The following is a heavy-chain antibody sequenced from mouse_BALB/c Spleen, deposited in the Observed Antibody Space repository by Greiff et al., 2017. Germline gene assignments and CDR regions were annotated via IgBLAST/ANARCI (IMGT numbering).Heavy chain of an antibody. V-gene: IGHV10-1*02. J-gene: IGHJ4*01. D-gene: IGHD1-2*01. CDR3: VRRGHYCNAMDY. Sequence: DVKVEESGGGLVQPKGSLKLSCAASGFTFNTYAMNWVRQAPGKGLEWVARIRSKSNNYATSYADSVKDRFTISRDDSQSMLYLQKNNLKTEDTAMYYCVRRGHYCNAMDYWGQGTSVTVSS. CDR1: GFTFNTYA. CDR2: IRSKSNNYAT.